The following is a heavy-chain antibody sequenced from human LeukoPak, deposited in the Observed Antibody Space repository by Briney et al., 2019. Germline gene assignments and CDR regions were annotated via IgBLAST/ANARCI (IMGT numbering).Heavy chain of an antibody. J-gene: IGHJ4*02. V-gene: IGHV3-30*03. CDR2: ISYDGSDK. CDR3: ARVRYFGFDY. D-gene: IGHD3-9*01. CDR1: GFTFSNYG. Sequence: PGGSLRLSCAASGFTFSNYGMHWVRQAPGKGLDWVAFISYDGSDKYSADSVKGRFTISRDNSKNTLYLQMNSLRAEDTAVYYCARVRYFGFDYWGQGTLVTVSS.